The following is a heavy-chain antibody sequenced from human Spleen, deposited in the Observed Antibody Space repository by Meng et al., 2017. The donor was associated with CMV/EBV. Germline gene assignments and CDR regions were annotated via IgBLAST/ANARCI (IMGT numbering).Heavy chain of an antibody. Sequence: SETLSLTCTVSGGSISGYYWAWIRQPPGKGLEWIGNIYYGGSTSYSPSLQSRVTISVDSSNKQFSLQLTSVTAADTAVYYCATGDYVWGHYPNWFDPWGQGILVTVSS. V-gene: IGHV4-39*07. CDR3: ATGDYVWGHYPNWFDP. J-gene: IGHJ5*02. D-gene: IGHD3-16*02. CDR2: IYYGGST. CDR1: GGSISGYY.